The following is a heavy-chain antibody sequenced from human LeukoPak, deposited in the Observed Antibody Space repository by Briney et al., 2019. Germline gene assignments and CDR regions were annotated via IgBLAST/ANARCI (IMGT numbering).Heavy chain of an antibody. J-gene: IGHJ5*02. D-gene: IGHD2-15*01. CDR2: FDPEDGET. CDR3: ARHLLRGNWFDP. Sequence: ASVKVSCKVSGYTLTELSMHWVRQAPGKGLEWMGGFDPEDGETIYAQKFQGRVTMTEDTSTDTAYMELSSLRSEDTAVYYCARHLLRGNWFDPWGQGTLVTVSS. CDR1: GYTLTELS. V-gene: IGHV1-24*01.